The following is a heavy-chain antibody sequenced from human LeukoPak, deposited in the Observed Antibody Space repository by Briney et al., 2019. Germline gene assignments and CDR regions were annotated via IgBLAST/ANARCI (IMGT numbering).Heavy chain of an antibody. CDR1: GFIFSDYY. Sequence: GGSLRLSCAASGFIFSDYYMAWIRQAPGKGLECVSYISIGATTIYYADSVKGRFTISRDNAKNSLYLQMNSLRAEDTAVYYCAKAALRFLEWFDYWGQGTLVTVSS. CDR3: AKAALRFLEWFDY. D-gene: IGHD3-3*01. CDR2: ISIGATTI. J-gene: IGHJ4*02. V-gene: IGHV3-11*01.